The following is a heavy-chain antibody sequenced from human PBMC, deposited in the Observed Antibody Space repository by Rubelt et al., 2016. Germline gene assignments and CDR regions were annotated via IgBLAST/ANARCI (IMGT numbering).Heavy chain of an antibody. V-gene: IGHV4-39*07. J-gene: IGHJ5*02. CDR1: GGSISNSNYH. CDR3: AREGIAARGLFDP. Sequence: QLQLQESGPGLVKPSENLSLTCTVSGGSISNSNYHWGWIRQPPGKGLAGIGEISHRGSTNSNPSLQHRVTLSVDTFKNQITQRRTSVTAADTAVYYCAREGIAARGLFDPGGHGTLVTVSS. D-gene: IGHD6-13*01. CDR2: ISHRGST.